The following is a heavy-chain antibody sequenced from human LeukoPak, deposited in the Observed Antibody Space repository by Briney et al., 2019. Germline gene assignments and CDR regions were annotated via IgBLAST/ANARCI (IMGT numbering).Heavy chain of an antibody. V-gene: IGHV1-18*01. CDR2: ISAYNGNT. J-gene: IGHJ5*02. CDR1: GYTFTSYG. Sequence: GASVKVSCXASGYTFTSYGISWVRRAPGQGLEWMGWISAYNGNTNYAQKLQGRVTMTTDTSTSTAYMELRSLRSDDTAVYYCARDERASNYVNGNWFDPWGQGTLVTVSS. CDR3: ARDERASNYVNGNWFDP. D-gene: IGHD4-11*01.